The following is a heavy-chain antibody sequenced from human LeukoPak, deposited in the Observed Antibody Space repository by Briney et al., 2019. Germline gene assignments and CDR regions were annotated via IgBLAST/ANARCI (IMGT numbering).Heavy chain of an antibody. D-gene: IGHD3-10*01. V-gene: IGHV3-30*18. J-gene: IGHJ4*02. Sequence: GRSMRLSSPASGPSFSSYCMHWVSQVHGKGMEWEAVISYDGSSTYYTDSVKGRFTISRDNSKNTLYLQMNSLRAEGTAVYYCAKDAWAMVRGVIDWGKGTLVTVSS. CDR2: ISYDGSST. CDR1: GPSFSSYC. CDR3: AKDAWAMVRGVID.